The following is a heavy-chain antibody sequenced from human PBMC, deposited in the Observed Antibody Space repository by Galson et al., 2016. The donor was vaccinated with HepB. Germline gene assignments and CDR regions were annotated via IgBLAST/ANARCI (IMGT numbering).Heavy chain of an antibody. D-gene: IGHD5-18*01. CDR3: VTEVDTTRAFDI. CDR1: GYTLSDVS. J-gene: IGHJ3*02. CDR2: FDAEFDET. V-gene: IGHV1-24*01. Sequence: SVKVSCKVSGYTLSDVSIHWVRQAPGKGLEWMGGFDAEFDETIYAQKFQGRVTMTEDTSTDTGYMELSSLRSEDTAVYYCVTEVDTTRAFDIWGQGTLVTVSP.